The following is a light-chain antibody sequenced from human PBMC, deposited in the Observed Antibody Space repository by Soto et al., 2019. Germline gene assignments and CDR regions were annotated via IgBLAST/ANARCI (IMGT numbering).Light chain of an antibody. J-gene: IGLJ2*01. Sequence: QYVLTQPPSVSGTPGQSITISCSGSSSNIGTYTLNWYQHLPGTAPKLLFSTYDQRPSGVADRFSGSKSGTSASLAISGLQSEDEADYCAAWDDRVNGVVFGGGTKLTVL. CDR1: SSNIGTYT. CDR2: TYD. V-gene: IGLV1-44*01. CDR3: AAWDDRVNGVV.